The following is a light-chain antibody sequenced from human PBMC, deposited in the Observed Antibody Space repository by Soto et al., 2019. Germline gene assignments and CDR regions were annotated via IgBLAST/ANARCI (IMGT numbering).Light chain of an antibody. CDR2: AAS. CDR1: QDISNY. V-gene: IGKV1-27*01. CDR3: QRYKSAPMT. J-gene: IGKJ1*01. Sequence: DIQMTQSPSSLSASVGDRVTITCRASQDISNYLAWYQQKPGKVPKLLIYAASTLQSGVPSRFSGSESGTDFTLTISSLQPEDVATYYCQRYKSAPMTFGQGTKVEIK.